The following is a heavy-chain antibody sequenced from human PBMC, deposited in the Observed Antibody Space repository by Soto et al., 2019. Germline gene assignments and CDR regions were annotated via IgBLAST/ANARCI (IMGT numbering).Heavy chain of an antibody. CDR3: AKGHYLSRSGSPSPYDFDY. V-gene: IGHV3-30*04. CDR1: GFTFPNFA. Sequence: QVYLVESGGGVVQPGKSLRLSCTVSGFTFPNFAMHWVRQAPGKGPEWVALISSDGNTQYYADSVKGRFTISRANSKNTHYLEMSGLRIEDTAVVYCAKGHYLSRSGSPSPYDFDYWGQGTLVTVSS. CDR2: ISSDGNTQ. J-gene: IGHJ4*02. D-gene: IGHD3-10*01.